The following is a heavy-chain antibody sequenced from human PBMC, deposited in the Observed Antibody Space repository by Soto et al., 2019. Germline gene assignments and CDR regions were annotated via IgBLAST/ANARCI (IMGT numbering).Heavy chain of an antibody. J-gene: IGHJ4*02. CDR3: ARGGGSTKVDY. Sequence: QVQLQESGPGLVKPSQTLSLTCTVSGGSITSSGYYWSWIRQHPGEGLEWIGFTSNSGSTSYNPSLNSRVTISVDPSSNQFSLNLKSVTAADTAVYYFARGGGSTKVDYWGQGTLVTVSP. D-gene: IGHD2-2*01. CDR1: GGSITSSGYY. V-gene: IGHV4-31*03. CDR2: TSNSGST.